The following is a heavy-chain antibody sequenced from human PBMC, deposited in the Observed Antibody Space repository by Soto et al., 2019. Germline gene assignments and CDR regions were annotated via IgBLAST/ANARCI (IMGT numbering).Heavy chain of an antibody. CDR3: AKTPHVRYNWFDP. J-gene: IGHJ5*02. Sequence: GGSRRLACAASGVTFSRYWMNWVRQVPGKGLEWVADISGSGGSKYYVDSVKGRFTISRDNSKNTLYLQMNSLRAEDTAVYYCAKTPHVRYNWFDPWGQGTLVTVSS. V-gene: IGHV3-23*01. CDR2: ISGSGGSK. CDR1: GVTFSRYW.